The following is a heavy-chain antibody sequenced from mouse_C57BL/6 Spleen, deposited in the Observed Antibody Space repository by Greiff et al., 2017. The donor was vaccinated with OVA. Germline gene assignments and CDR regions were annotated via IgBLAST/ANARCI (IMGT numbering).Heavy chain of an antibody. CDR2: INPYNGYT. J-gene: IGHJ4*01. Sequence: EVQLVESGPELVKPGDSVKISCKASGYSFTGYFMNWVMQSHGKSLEWIGRINPYNGYTFYNQKFKGKATLTVDKSSSTAHMELRSLPSEDSAVYYCARTSESYAMDYWGQGTSVTVST. V-gene: IGHV1-20*01. CDR3: ARTSESYAMDY. CDR1: GYSFTGYF.